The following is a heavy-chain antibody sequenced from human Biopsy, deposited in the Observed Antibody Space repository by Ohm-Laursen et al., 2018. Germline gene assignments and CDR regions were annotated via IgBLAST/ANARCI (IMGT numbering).Heavy chain of an antibody. CDR2: INHSGST. D-gene: IGHD3-22*01. CDR1: GGSFTGYY. V-gene: IGHV4-34*01. J-gene: IGHJ4*02. CDR3: AREADSSGYYYRDY. Sequence: SETLSLTCAVSGGSFTGYYWSWIRQPPGQGLEWIGEINHSGSTNYNPSLKSRVTISLDTSKNQLSLKLSSVTAADTAVYYCAREADSSGYYYRDYWGQGTLVTVSS.